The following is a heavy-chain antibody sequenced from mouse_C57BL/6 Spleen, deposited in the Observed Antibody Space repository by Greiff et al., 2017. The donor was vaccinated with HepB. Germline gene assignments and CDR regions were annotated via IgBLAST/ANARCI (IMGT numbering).Heavy chain of an antibody. CDR2: INPSSGYT. CDR1: GYTFTSYT. J-gene: IGHJ4*01. Sequence: QVQLKESGAELARPGASVKMSCKASGYTFTSYTMHWVKQRPGQGLEWIGYINPSSGYTKYNQKFKDKATLTADTYTSTAYMQLNSLTSEDAAVYYCARANYYGSSYAMDCWGQGTSVTVSS. V-gene: IGHV1-4*01. CDR3: ARANYYGSSYAMDC. D-gene: IGHD1-1*01.